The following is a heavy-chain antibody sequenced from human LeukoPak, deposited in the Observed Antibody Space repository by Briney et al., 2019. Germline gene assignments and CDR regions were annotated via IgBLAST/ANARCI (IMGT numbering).Heavy chain of an antibody. V-gene: IGHV1-3*01. CDR2: INAGNGNT. CDR3: ARVYSSSPPDAFDI. CDR1: GYTFTNCA. D-gene: IGHD6-13*01. Sequence: ASLKVSCKASGYTFTNCAMHWVRQAPGQRLEWMGWINAGNGNTKYSQKFQGRVTITADKSTSTAYVELSSLRSEDTAVYYCARVYSSSPPDAFDIWGQGTMVTVSS. J-gene: IGHJ3*02.